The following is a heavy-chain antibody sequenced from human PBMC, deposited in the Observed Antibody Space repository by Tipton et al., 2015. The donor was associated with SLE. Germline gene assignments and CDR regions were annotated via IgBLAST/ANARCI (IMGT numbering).Heavy chain of an antibody. J-gene: IGHJ4*02. CDR2: ISYDGSNK. Sequence: RLSCAASGFTFSSYGMHWVRQAPGKGLEWVAVISYDGSNKYYADSVKGRFTISRDNSKNTLYLQMNSLRAEDTAVYYCARGRRDYWGQGTLVTVSS. CDR1: GFTFSSYG. CDR3: ARGRRDY. V-gene: IGHV3-30*03.